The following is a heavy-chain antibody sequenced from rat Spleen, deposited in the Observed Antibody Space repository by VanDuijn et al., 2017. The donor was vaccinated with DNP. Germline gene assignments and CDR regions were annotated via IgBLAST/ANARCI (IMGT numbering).Heavy chain of an antibody. CDR2: ITGGGGST. CDR3: ARDAGGPFDY. CDR1: GFTFSYYW. V-gene: IGHV5-31*01. J-gene: IGHJ2*01. D-gene: IGHD1-11*01. Sequence: EVQLVESGGGLVQPGRSLKLSCVASGFTFSYYWMAWVRQVPGKGLEWIASITGGGGSTHFRDSVKGRFIVSRDNAKNTLYLQMDSLTSEETATYYCARDAGGPFDYWGQGVTVTVSS.